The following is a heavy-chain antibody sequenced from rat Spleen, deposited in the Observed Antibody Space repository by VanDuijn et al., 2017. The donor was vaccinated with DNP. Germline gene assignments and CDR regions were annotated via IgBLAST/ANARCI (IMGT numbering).Heavy chain of an antibody. D-gene: IGHD3-8*01. V-gene: IGHV5-7*01. CDR1: GFTFNNYD. J-gene: IGHJ4*01. CDR3: ERHPRGRSPPMDA. CDR2: ISYDGSST. Sequence: EVQLVESGGGLVQPGRSMKLSCAASGFTFNNYDMAWVRQAPKKGLEWVATISYDGSSTYYRDSVKGRFTISRDNAKSTLNLQMDSLRSEETASYYCERHPRGRSPPMDAWGQGTSVTVSS.